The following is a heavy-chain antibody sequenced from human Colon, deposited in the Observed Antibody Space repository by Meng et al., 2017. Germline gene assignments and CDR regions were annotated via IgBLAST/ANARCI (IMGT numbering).Heavy chain of an antibody. Sequence: GESLKISCAASGITFGSHSMNWVRQAPGKGLEWVSYISSGSGYIYYADSLKGRITVSRDNAKNSPYLQINSLRAEDTAVYYCARGYSSAWGYFDYWGQGSLVTVSS. V-gene: IGHV3-21*01. CDR1: GITFGSHS. J-gene: IGHJ4*02. D-gene: IGHD6-25*01. CDR2: ISSGSGYI. CDR3: ARGYSSAWGYFDY.